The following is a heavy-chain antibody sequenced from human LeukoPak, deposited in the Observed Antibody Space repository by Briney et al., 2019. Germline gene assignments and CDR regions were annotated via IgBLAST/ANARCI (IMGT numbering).Heavy chain of an antibody. CDR2: IYHNGGT. Sequence: SETLSLTCTVSGYSISSGYYWGWIRQPPGKGLEWIGNIYHNGGTNYNPSLKSRVTISVDTSKNQFSLKLNSVTAADTAVYYCARDNSGGYWGQGTLVTVSS. D-gene: IGHD2-15*01. J-gene: IGHJ4*02. CDR3: ARDNSGGY. CDR1: GYSISSGYY. V-gene: IGHV4-38-2*02.